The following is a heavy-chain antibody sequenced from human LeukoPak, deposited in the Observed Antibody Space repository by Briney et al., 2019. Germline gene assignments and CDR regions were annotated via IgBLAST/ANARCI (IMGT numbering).Heavy chain of an antibody. CDR3: ARSVPDYTRFDY. D-gene: IGHD4-11*01. CDR1: GFTFSSYS. CDR2: FKTKYNQV. V-gene: IGHV3-21*04. Sequence: GSLRLSCAASGFTFSSYSMNWVRQAPGKGLEWVSTFKTKYNQVYYAESVRGRFTISTDNSKNTVYLQMNSLRAEDTALYYCARSVPDYTRFDYWGQGALVTVSS. J-gene: IGHJ4*02.